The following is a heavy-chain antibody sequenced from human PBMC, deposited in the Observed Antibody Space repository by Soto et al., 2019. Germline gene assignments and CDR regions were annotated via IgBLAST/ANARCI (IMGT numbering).Heavy chain of an antibody. Sequence: SETLSLTCTVSGGSISSYYWSWIRQPPGKGLEWIGYIYYSGSTNYNPSLKSRVTISVDTSKNQFSLKLSSVTAADTAVYYCARVQDGYSYGYDGMDVWGQGTTVTSP. CDR1: GGSISSYY. J-gene: IGHJ6*02. V-gene: IGHV4-59*01. D-gene: IGHD5-18*01. CDR3: ARVQDGYSYGYDGMDV. CDR2: IYYSGST.